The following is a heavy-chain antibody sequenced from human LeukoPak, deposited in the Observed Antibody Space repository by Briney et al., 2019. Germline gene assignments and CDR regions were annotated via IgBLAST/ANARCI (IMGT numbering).Heavy chain of an antibody. CDR3: ARGGRPASSSWYY. Sequence: GGSLRLSCAASGFTFSSYWMSWVRQAPGKGLEWVANIKQDGSEKYYVDSVKGRFTISRDNAKNSLYLQMNSLRAEDTAVYYYARGGRPASSSWYYWGQGTLVTVSS. D-gene: IGHD6-13*01. CDR2: IKQDGSEK. J-gene: IGHJ4*02. CDR1: GFTFSSYW. V-gene: IGHV3-7*03.